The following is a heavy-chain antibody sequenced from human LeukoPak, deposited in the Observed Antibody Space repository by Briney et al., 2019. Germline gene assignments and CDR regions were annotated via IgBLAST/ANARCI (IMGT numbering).Heavy chain of an antibody. V-gene: IGHV1-2*02. Sequence: ASVKVSCKASGYTFTGYYMHWVRQAPGQGPEWMGWINPNSGGTNYAQKFQGRVTMTRDTSTSTAYMELSRLRSDDTAVYYCARDNDYVWGNHFDYWGQGTLVTVSS. CDR3: ARDNDYVWGNHFDY. CDR2: INPNSGGT. D-gene: IGHD3-16*01. CDR1: GYTFTGYY. J-gene: IGHJ4*02.